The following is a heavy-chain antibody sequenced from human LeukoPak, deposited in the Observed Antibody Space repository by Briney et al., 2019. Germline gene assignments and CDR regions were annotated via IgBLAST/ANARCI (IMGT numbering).Heavy chain of an antibody. J-gene: IGHJ4*02. CDR3: ASTGSGWYEGIYYFDY. D-gene: IGHD6-19*01. CDR1: GFTFSSYS. V-gene: IGHV3-48*02. Sequence: GGSLRLSCAASGFTFSSYSMNWVRQAPGKGLEWASYISSSSSTIYYADSVKGRFTISRDNAKNSLYLQMNSLRDEDTAVYYCASTGSGWYEGIYYFDYWGQGTLVTVSS. CDR2: ISSSSSTI.